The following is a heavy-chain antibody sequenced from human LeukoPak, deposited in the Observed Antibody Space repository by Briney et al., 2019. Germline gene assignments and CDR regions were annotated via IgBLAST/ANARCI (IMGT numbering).Heavy chain of an antibody. D-gene: IGHD3-10*01. CDR1: GFTFTTYW. J-gene: IGHJ5*02. V-gene: IGHV3-7*01. CDR3: ARPLMYYYGSETYFWFDP. Sequence: GGSLRLSCAASGFTFTTYWMGWVRQAPGKGLEWVANIKQDGREQYYVDSVKGRFTISRDNAKNSLSLQMNSLRAEDTAVYYCARPLMYYYGSETYFWFDPWGQGTLVTVSS. CDR2: IKQDGREQ.